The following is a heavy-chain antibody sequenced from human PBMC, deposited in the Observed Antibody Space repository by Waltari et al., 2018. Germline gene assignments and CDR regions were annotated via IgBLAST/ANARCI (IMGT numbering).Heavy chain of an antibody. D-gene: IGHD1-7*01. Sequence: QVQLVQSGAEVKKPGASVKVSCKASGYTFTSYDINWVRQATGQGLEWMGWMNPISGDTGYEQKFQGRVTMTRNISISTAYMELSSLRSEDTAVYYCARGQRWLELGNYWGQGTLVTVSS. CDR2: MNPISGDT. V-gene: IGHV1-8*01. J-gene: IGHJ4*02. CDR3: ARGQRWLELGNY. CDR1: GYTFTSYD.